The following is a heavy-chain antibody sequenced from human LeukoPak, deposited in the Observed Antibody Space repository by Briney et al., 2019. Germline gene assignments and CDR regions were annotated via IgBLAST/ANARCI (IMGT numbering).Heavy chain of an antibody. Sequence: GGSLRLSCAASGFTFSSYAMSWVRQDPGKGLEWVSAISGSGGSTYYADSVKGRFTISRDNSKNTLYLQMNSLRAEDTAVYYCAKAASKIVVVPAAHFDYWGQGTLVTVSS. V-gene: IGHV3-23*01. D-gene: IGHD2-2*01. J-gene: IGHJ4*02. CDR1: GFTFSSYA. CDR2: ISGSGGST. CDR3: AKAASKIVVVPAAHFDY.